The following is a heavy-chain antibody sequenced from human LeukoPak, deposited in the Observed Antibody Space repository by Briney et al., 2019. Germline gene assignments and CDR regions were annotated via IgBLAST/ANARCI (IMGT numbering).Heavy chain of an antibody. D-gene: IGHD3-22*01. CDR3: ARHLYDSSGYYPFDY. CDR2: IYYSGST. CDR1: GGSISSHY. V-gene: IGHV4-59*05. Sequence: PSETLSLTCTVSGGSISSHYWSWIRQPPGKGLEWIGSIYYSGSTYYNPSLKSRVTISVDTSKNQFSLKLSSVTAADTAVYYCARHLYDSSGYYPFDYWGQGTLVTVSS. J-gene: IGHJ4*02.